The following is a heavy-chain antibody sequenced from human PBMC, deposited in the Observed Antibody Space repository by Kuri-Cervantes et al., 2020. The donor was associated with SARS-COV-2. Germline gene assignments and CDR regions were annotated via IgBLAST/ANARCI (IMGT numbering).Heavy chain of an antibody. Sequence: GGSLRLSCTASGVNFSVYAMHWVRQAPGKGLEWVAIMSHDGLNKYFADSVKGRFTISRDNSKNTLYLQMNSLRAEDTAVYYCAREAYYDFWSGYHTRTDYFDYWGQGTLVTVSS. CDR3: AREAYYDFWSGYHTRTDYFDY. CDR2: MSHDGLNK. J-gene: IGHJ4*02. V-gene: IGHV3-30-3*01. D-gene: IGHD3-3*01. CDR1: GVNFSVYA.